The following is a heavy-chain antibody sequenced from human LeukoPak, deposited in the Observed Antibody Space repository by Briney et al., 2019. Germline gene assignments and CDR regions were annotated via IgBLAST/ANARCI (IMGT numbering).Heavy chain of an antibody. V-gene: IGHV3-48*04. CDR3: AKALGRGTLGH. CDR2: IDGSSRII. Sequence: GGSLRLSCAASGFTFSAYSMNWVRQAPGKGLEWISFIDGSSRIIFYANSVKGRFSISRDNAKNSLYLQMNSLRAEDTALYYCAKALGRGTLGHWGQGTLVTVSS. D-gene: IGHD3-16*01. J-gene: IGHJ4*02. CDR1: GFTFSAYS.